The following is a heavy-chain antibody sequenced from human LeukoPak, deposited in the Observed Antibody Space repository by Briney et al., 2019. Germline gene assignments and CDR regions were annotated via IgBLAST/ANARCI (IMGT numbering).Heavy chain of an antibody. J-gene: IGHJ4*02. CDR2: ISSNGGST. CDR3: AKDAGGVVPAAIDY. D-gene: IGHD2-2*01. V-gene: IGHV3-64*01. Sequence: PGGSLRLSCAASGFTFSSYAMHWVRQAPGKGLEYVSAISSNGGSTYYANSVKGRFTISRDNSKNTLYLQMGSLRAEDMAVYYCAKDAGGVVPAAIDYRGQGTLVTVSS. CDR1: GFTFSSYA.